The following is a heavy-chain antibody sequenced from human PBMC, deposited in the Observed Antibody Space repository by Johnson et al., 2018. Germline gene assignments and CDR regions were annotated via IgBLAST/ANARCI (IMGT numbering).Heavy chain of an antibody. CDR3: ARGHSSGLSSAEYFQH. CDR1: GFSLSSYW. CDR2: ISSSSSYI. V-gene: IGHV3-21*01. J-gene: IGHJ1*01. D-gene: IGHD6-19*01. Sequence: EVQLVETGGGVVQPGRSLRLSCAASGFSLSSYWMHWVRQVPGKGLEWVSSISSSSSYIYYADSVKGRFTISRDNAKNSLYLQMNSLRAGDTAVYHCARGHSSGLSSAEYFQHWGQGTLVTVSS.